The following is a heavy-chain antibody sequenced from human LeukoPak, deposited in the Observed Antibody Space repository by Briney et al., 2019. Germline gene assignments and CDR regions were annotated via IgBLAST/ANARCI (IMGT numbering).Heavy chain of an antibody. CDR3: ARVSRPVRLGELSLFGDFDY. D-gene: IGHD3-16*02. CDR1: GFTFSDYY. J-gene: IGHJ4*02. CDR2: ISSSGSTI. V-gene: IGHV3-11*01. Sequence: PGGSLRLSCAASGFTFSDYYMSWIRQAPGKGLEWVSYISSSGSTIYYADSVKGRFTISRDNAKNSLYLQMNSLRADDTAVYYCARVSRPVRLGELSLFGDFDYWGQGTLVTVSS.